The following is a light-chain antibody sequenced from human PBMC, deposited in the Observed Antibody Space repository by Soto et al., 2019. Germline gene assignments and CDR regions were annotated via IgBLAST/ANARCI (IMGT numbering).Light chain of an antibody. Sequence: EIVLTQSPGTLSLSPGERATLSCRASQSVSSSYLALYQQKPGQAPRLLIYGASSRATGIPDRFSGSGSGTDFTLTISRLAPEDFAVYYCQQYGSSAYTFGQGTKLEIK. J-gene: IGKJ2*01. CDR1: QSVSSSY. CDR3: QQYGSSAYT. CDR2: GAS. V-gene: IGKV3-20*01.